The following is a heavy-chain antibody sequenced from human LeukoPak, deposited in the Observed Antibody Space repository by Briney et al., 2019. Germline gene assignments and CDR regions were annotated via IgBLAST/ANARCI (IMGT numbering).Heavy chain of an antibody. J-gene: IGHJ4*02. V-gene: IGHV3-21*01. D-gene: IGHD3-10*01. CDR2: ISSSSSYI. CDR1: GFTFSSYS. CDR3: ARGHGSGSYFQTPFDY. Sequence: GGSLRLSCAASGFTFSSYSMNWVRQAPGKGLEWVSSISSSSSYIYYADSVKGRFTISRDNAKNSLYLQMNSLRAEDTVLYYCARGHGSGSYFQTPFDYWGQGTLVTVSS.